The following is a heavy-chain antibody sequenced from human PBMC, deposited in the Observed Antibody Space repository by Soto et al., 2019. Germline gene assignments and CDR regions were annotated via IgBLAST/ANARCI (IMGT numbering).Heavy chain of an antibody. CDR2: TFFRGST. CDR3: AKEGGSRSPDWFCDL. V-gene: IGHV4-30-2*01. D-gene: IGHD1-26*01. J-gene: IGHJ2*01. CDR1: GGSISSGGYS. Sequence: HLQLQESGSGLVKPSQTLSLICSVSGGSISSGGYSWSWIRQAPGKGLALIGYTFFRGSTYYNRSLKCRVTMSVDGSKNQFSLNLSSATAADTAVYYCAKEGGSRSPDWFCDLWVRGTLCTVSS.